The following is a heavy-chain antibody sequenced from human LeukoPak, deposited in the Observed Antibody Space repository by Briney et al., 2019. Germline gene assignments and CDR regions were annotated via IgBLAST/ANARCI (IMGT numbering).Heavy chain of an antibody. V-gene: IGHV3-21*01. D-gene: IGHD1-7*01. CDR3: ARRLTATNNFDY. Sequence: GGSLRLSCAASGFTFSSYWMSWVRQAPGKGLEWVSSISSSSTYIYYADSVRGRFTISRDNAKNSLYLEMNSLRAEDTAVYYCARRLTATNNFDYWGQGTLVTVSS. CDR2: ISSSSTYI. J-gene: IGHJ4*02. CDR1: GFTFSSYW.